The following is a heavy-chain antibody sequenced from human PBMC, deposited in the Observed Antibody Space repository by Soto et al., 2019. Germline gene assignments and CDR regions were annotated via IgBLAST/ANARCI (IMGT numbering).Heavy chain of an antibody. D-gene: IGHD3-10*01. CDR3: ARERAIRGVNPLDDAFDI. J-gene: IGHJ3*02. CDR1: GYTFTSYA. Sequence: QVQLVQSGAEVKKPGASVKVSCKASGYTFTSYAMHWVRQAPGQRLEWMGWINAGNGNTKYSQKFQGRVTITRDTSASTAYMELSSLRSEDTAVYYCARERAIRGVNPLDDAFDIWGQGTMVTVSS. CDR2: INAGNGNT. V-gene: IGHV1-3*01.